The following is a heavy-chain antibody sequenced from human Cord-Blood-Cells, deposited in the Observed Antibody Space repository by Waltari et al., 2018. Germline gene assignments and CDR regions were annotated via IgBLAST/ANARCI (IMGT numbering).Heavy chain of an antibody. D-gene: IGHD1-20*01. Sequence: QVQLVDSGGGVVQHGRSLRLSCAASGFTFSSYALHWVRQAPGKGMEWVAVISYDGSNKYYADAVKGRFTISRDNSKNTLYLQMNSLRAEDTAMYYCARGPITGVDYWGQGTLVTVSS. CDR2: ISYDGSNK. J-gene: IGHJ4*02. CDR1: GFTFSSYA. CDR3: ARGPITGVDY. V-gene: IGHV3-30-3*01.